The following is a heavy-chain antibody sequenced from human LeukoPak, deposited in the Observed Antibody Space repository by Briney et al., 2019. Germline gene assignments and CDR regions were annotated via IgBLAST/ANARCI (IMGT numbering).Heavy chain of an antibody. D-gene: IGHD5-12*01. CDR3: ARVDSGHDYGPS. CDR1: GYTFTAYY. J-gene: IGHJ3*01. Sequence: ASVKVSCKASGYTFTAYYMHWVRQVPGQGLEWMGRINPNSGDTDYAQKFQGRVIMTRDTSISTAYMEVSRLRSDDTAVNYCARVDSGHDYGPSWGQGTTVTVSS. V-gene: IGHV1-2*06. CDR2: INPNSGDT.